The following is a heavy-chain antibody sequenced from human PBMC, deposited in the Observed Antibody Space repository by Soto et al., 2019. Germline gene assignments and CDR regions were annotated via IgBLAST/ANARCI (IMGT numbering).Heavy chain of an antibody. CDR1: RVSVPRADIA. CDR2: IYHSGNT. CDR3: ARAGLSSRYYYFGY. J-gene: IGHJ4*02. Sequence: TPSLACAVTRVSVPRADIACSFFGLPPGEGLGWICSIYHSGNTYYNPSLRSRVTISLDRSKNQFSLMLNSVTAADTAVYYCARAGLSSRYYYFGYWGQG. V-gene: IGHV4-30-2*01. D-gene: IGHD1-26*01.